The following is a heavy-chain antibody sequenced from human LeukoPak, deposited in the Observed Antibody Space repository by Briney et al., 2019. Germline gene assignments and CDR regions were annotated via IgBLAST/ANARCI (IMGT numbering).Heavy chain of an antibody. J-gene: IGHJ4*02. CDR2: INPNIGDT. D-gene: IGHD2-2*01. V-gene: IGHV1-2*02. CDR1: GYTFTGHY. Sequence: ASVKVSCKASGYTFTGHYLHWVRQAPGQGLEWMGWINPNIGDTNYAQKIQGRVTMTRDTSISTAYMELSRLRSDDTAVYYCARVGRRVVVPAAISYFDYWGQGTLVTVSS. CDR3: ARVGRRVVVPAAISYFDY.